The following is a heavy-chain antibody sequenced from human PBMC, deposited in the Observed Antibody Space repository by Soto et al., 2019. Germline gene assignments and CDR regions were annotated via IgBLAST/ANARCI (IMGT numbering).Heavy chain of an antibody. CDR1: GFTFISYS. V-gene: IGHV3-21*04. J-gene: IGHJ4*02. CDR2: ISSSSNYI. Sequence: GGSLRLSCAASGFTFISYSMNWVRQAPGKGLEWVSSISSSSNYIYYADSVKGRFTISRDNSKNTLYLLMNSLRSEDTALYYCAKVQNYYASGSYYNDYWGQGTLVTVSS. CDR3: AKVQNYYASGSYYNDY. D-gene: IGHD3-10*01.